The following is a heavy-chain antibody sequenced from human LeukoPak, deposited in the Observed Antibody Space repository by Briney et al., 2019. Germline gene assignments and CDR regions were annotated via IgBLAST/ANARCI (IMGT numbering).Heavy chain of an antibody. J-gene: IGHJ6*03. V-gene: IGHV1-18*01. CDR3: ARTNYDILTGYYYYYYMDV. CDR1: GYTFTSYG. D-gene: IGHD3-9*01. Sequence: RRASVKVSCKASGYTFTSYGISWVRQAPGQGLEWMGWISAYNGNTNYAQKHQGRVTMTTDTSTSTAYMELRSLRSDDTAVYYCARTNYDILTGYYYYYYMDVWGKGTTVTISS. CDR2: ISAYNGNT.